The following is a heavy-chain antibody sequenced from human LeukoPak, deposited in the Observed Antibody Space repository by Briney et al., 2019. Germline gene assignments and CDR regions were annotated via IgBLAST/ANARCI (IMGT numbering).Heavy chain of an antibody. CDR2: MYYSGTT. Sequence: SETLSLTCTVSGGSINNCYWSWIRQTPGKGLEWIGYMYYSGTTNYNPSLKSRVTISVDTSKNQFSLKLSSVTAADTAVYYCARSDWMRWFDPWGLGTLVTVSS. D-gene: IGHD1-1*01. V-gene: IGHV4-59*08. CDR1: GGSINNCY. CDR3: ARSDWMRWFDP. J-gene: IGHJ5*02.